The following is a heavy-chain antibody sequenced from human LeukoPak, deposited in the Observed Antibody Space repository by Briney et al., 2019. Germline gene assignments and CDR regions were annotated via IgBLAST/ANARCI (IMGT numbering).Heavy chain of an antibody. Sequence: GGSLRLSCAASGFTFSSYAMSWVRQAPGKGLEWVSAISGSGGSTYYADSVKGRFTISRDNSKNTLYLQMNSLRAEDTAIYYCAKNGDRGAYCTGGTCYPYFYYYMDVWGKGTTVTVSS. CDR2: ISGSGGST. CDR3: AKNGDRGAYCTGGTCYPYFYYYMDV. D-gene: IGHD2-15*01. CDR1: GFTFSSYA. V-gene: IGHV3-23*01. J-gene: IGHJ6*03.